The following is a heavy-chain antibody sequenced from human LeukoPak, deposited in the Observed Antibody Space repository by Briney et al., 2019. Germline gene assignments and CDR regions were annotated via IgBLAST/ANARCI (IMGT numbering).Heavy chain of an antibody. CDR3: ASSEGSGYVYYYYGMDV. D-gene: IGHD3-22*01. Sequence: ASVKVSCKASGYTFTSYGISWVRQAPGQRLEWMGWINAGNGNTKYSQKFQGRVTITRDTSASTAYMELSSLRSEDTAVYYCASSEGSGYVYYYYGMDVWGQGTTVTVSS. CDR2: INAGNGNT. V-gene: IGHV1-3*01. J-gene: IGHJ6*02. CDR1: GYTFTSYG.